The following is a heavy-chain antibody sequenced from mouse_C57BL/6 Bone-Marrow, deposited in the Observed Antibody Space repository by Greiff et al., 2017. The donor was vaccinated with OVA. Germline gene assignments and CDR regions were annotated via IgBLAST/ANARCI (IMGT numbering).Heavy chain of an antibody. V-gene: IGHV5-16*01. CDR3: AREDYDGAGWFAY. Sequence: EVKVVESEGGLVQPGSSMKLSCTASGFTFSDYYMAWVRQVPEKGLEWVANINYDGSSTYYLDSLKSRFIISRDNAKNILYLQMSSLKSEDTATYYCAREDYDGAGWFAYWGQGTLVTVSA. J-gene: IGHJ3*01. CDR2: INYDGSST. CDR1: GFTFSDYY. D-gene: IGHD2-4*01.